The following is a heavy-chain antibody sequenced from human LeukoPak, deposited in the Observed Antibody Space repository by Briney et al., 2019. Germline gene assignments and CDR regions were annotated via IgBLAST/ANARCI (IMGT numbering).Heavy chain of an antibody. Sequence: SETLSLTCTVSGYSISSGYYWGWIRQPPGKGLERIGSIYHSGSTYYNPSLKSRVTISVDTSKNRFSLKLSSVTAADTAVYYCARDRLTNYYMDVWGKGTTVTVSS. CDR2: IYHSGST. D-gene: IGHD4/OR15-4a*01. J-gene: IGHJ6*03. CDR1: GYSISSGYY. CDR3: ARDRLTNYYMDV. V-gene: IGHV4-38-2*02.